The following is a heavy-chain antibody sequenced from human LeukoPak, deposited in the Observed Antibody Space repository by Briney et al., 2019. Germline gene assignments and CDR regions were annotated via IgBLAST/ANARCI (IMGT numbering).Heavy chain of an antibody. D-gene: IGHD2-21*02. J-gene: IGHJ5*02. V-gene: IGHV1-2*02. CDR3: ARTDCGGDCYSSRGWFDP. Sequence: ASVKVSCKASGYTFTDYFMHWVRQAPGQGLEWMGWINPNSGGTNYAQKFQGRVTMTRDTSISTVYMDLSSLRSEDTAVYYCARTDCGGDCYSSRGWFDPWGQGTLVTVSS. CDR2: INPNSGGT. CDR1: GYTFTDYF.